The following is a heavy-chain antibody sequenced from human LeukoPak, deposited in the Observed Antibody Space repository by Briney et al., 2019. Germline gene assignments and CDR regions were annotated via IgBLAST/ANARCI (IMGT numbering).Heavy chain of an antibody. CDR2: ISGSGGST. CDR1: GFTFSSYA. D-gene: IGHD2-2*01. J-gene: IGHJ6*02. V-gene: IGHV3-23*01. CDR3: AKDLASSVAAPYCSSTSCYQYYYYYGMDV. Sequence: GGSLRLSCAASGFTFSSYAMSWVRQAPGKGLEWVSAISGSGGSTYYADSVKGRFTISRDNSKNTLYLQMNSLRAEDTVVYYCAKDLASSVAAPYCSSTSCYQYYYYYGMDVWGQGTTVTVSS.